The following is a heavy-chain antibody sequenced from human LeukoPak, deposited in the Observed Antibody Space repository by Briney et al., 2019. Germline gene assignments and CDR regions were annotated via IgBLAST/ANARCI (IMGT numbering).Heavy chain of an antibody. CDR3: ARDLYYDFWNGYYTDY. Sequence: PGGSLRLSXAASGFTFSSYWMSWVRQAPGKGLEWVANIKQDGSEKYYVDSVKGRFTISRDNAKNSLSLQMNSLRAEDTAVYYCARDLYYDFWNGYYTDYWGQGTLVTVSS. V-gene: IGHV3-7*01. J-gene: IGHJ4*02. CDR1: GFTFSSYW. CDR2: IKQDGSEK. D-gene: IGHD3-3*01.